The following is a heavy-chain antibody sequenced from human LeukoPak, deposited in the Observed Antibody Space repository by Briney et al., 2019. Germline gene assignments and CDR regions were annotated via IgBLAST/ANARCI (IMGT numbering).Heavy chain of an antibody. CDR3: AREVGRGDWYGRSFDS. V-gene: IGHV1-8*01. CDR1: GYTFTSYD. Sequence: EASVKVSCKPSGYTFTSYDIHWVRLATGQGLEWMGWMNPNSGNAGYAQKFQGRVTMTRNTYISTAYMELSSLRSEDTTVYYCAREVGRGDWYGRSFDSWGQGTLVTVSS. D-gene: IGHD6-19*01. CDR2: MNPNSGNA. J-gene: IGHJ4*02.